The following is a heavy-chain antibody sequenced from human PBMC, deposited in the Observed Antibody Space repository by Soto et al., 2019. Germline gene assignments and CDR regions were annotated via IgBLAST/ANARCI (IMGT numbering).Heavy chain of an antibody. CDR3: AKEEAGVVTAYAY. Sequence: GGSLRLSSAASGFTFSSYAMTWVRQAPGKGLEWVSAISGNGGSTYYADSVKGRFTISRDNSKNTLYLQMNSLRAEDTAVYYWAKEEAGVVTAYAYGGRGPLVTVSS. CDR1: GFTFSSYA. V-gene: IGHV3-23*01. CDR2: ISGNGGST. J-gene: IGHJ4*02. D-gene: IGHD2-21*02.